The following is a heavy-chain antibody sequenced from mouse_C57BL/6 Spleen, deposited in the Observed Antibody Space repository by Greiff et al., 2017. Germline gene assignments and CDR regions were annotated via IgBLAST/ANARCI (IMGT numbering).Heavy chain of an antibody. CDR2: ISDGGSYT. J-gene: IGHJ3*01. D-gene: IGHD4-1*01. V-gene: IGHV5-4*03. CDR1: GFTFSSYA. Sequence: EVKLVESGGGLVKPGGSLKLSCAASGFTFSSYAMSWVRQTPEKRLEWVATISDGGSYTYYPDNVKGRFTISRDNAKNHLYLQMSHLKSEDTGMYYCARYWGGFAYWGQGTLVTVSA. CDR3: ARYWGGFAY.